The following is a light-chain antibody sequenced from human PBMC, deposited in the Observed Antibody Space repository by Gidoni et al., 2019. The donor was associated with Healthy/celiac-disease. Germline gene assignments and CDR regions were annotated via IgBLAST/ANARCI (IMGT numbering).Light chain of an antibody. Sequence: EIVLTQSPATLSLSPGARATLSCRASQSVSSYLAWYQQKPGQAPRLLIYDASTRAPGIPARFSGSGSGTDFTLTISSLEPEDFAVYYCQQRSNWPVTFGPGTKVDIK. J-gene: IGKJ3*01. V-gene: IGKV3-11*01. CDR3: QQRSNWPVT. CDR1: QSVSSY. CDR2: DAS.